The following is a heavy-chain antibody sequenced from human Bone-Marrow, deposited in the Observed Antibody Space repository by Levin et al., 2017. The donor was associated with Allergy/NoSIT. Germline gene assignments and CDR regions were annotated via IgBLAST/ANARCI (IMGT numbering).Heavy chain of an antibody. V-gene: IGHV3-23*01. D-gene: IGHD3-10*01. CDR3: AKIGLLWFGELYPY. Sequence: GGSLRLSCAASGFTFSSYGMSWVRQAPGKGLEWVSTISDSGASTHSADSVKGRFTISRDNSNNTLYLQMNSLRAEDTAVYYCAKIGLLWFGELYPYWGQGTLVTVSS. CDR1: GFTFSSYG. J-gene: IGHJ4*02. CDR2: ISDSGAST.